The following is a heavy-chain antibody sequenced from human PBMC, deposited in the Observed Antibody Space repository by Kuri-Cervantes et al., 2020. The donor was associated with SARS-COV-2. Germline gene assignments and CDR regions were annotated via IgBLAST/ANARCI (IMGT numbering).Heavy chain of an antibody. V-gene: IGHV3-7*03. J-gene: IGHJ5*02. D-gene: IGHD2-8*01. CDR3: ARARGYCTNGVCYLWFDP. Sequence: GESLKISCAASGFTFSSYWMSWVRQAPGKGLEWVANIKQDGSEKYYVDSVKGRFTISRDNAKNSLYLQMSSLRAEDTAVYYCARARGYCTNGVCYLWFDPWGQGTLVTVSS. CDR1: GFTFSSYW. CDR2: IKQDGSEK.